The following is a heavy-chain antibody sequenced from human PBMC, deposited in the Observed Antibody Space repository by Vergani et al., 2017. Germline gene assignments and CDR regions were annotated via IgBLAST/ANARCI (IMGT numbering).Heavy chain of an antibody. V-gene: IGHV1-2*02. Sequence: QVQLVQSGAEVKKPGASVKVSCKASGYPFTGYYMHWVRQAPGQGLEWMGWINPNSGGTNYAQKLQGRVTMTTDTSTSTAYMELRSLRSDDTAVYYCARVEVREDYFDYWGQGTLVTVSS. D-gene: IGHD1-26*01. J-gene: IGHJ4*02. CDR2: INPNSGGT. CDR1: GYPFTGYY. CDR3: ARVEVREDYFDY.